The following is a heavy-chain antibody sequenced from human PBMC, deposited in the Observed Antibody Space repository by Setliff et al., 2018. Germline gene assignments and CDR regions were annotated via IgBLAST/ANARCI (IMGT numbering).Heavy chain of an antibody. V-gene: IGHV1-69*10. CDR3: ARAAPLGYCSGGSCFRPPYYYYYGMDV. J-gene: IGHJ6*02. CDR1: GGTFSSYA. Sequence: SVKVSCKASGGTFSSYAISWVRQAPGQGLEWMGGIIPILGTANYAQKFQGRVTITADKSTSTAYMELSSLRSEDTAVYYCARAAPLGYCSGGSCFRPPYYYYYGMDVWGQGTTVTVSS. D-gene: IGHD2-15*01. CDR2: IIPILGTA.